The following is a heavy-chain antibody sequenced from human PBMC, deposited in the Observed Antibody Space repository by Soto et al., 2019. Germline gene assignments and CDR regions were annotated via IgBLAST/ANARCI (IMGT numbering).Heavy chain of an antibody. CDR1: GFTFSSYA. CDR3: ARDYYDFWSGPPYY. CDR2: ISYDGSNK. Sequence: QVQLVESGGGVVQPGRSLRLSCAASGFTFSSYAMHWVRQAPGKGLEWVAVISYDGSNKYYADSVKGRFTISRDNSKNTLYLQMHSLRAEDTAVYYCARDYYDFWSGPPYYWGQGTLVTVSS. J-gene: IGHJ4*02. D-gene: IGHD3-3*01. V-gene: IGHV3-30-3*01.